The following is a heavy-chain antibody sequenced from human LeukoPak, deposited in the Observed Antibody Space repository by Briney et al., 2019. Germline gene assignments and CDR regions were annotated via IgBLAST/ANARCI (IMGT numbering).Heavy chain of an antibody. CDR3: ARDYQQWPNYLDY. CDR2: INSDGSST. D-gene: IGHD6-19*01. Sequence: GGSLRLSCAGSGFTFSSCWMHWVRQAPGKGMLWVSRINSDGSSTSYADSVKGRFTISRDNAKNTLYLQMNSLRAEDTAVYYCARDYQQWPNYLDYWGQGTLVTVSS. V-gene: IGHV3-74*01. J-gene: IGHJ4*02. CDR1: GFTFSSCW.